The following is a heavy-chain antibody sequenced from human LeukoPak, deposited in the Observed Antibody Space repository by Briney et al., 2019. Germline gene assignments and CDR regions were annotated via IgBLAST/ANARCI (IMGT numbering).Heavy chain of an antibody. V-gene: IGHV4-59*01. D-gene: IGHD2-2*01. Sequence: PSETLSLTCTVSGGSISSYYWNWIRQPPGKGLEWIGYIYYSGSTNYNPSLKSRVTISVDTSKNQFSLKLSSVTAADTAVYYCARDYCSSTSCYGDSRYFQHWGQGTLVTVSS. CDR1: GGSISSYY. CDR2: IYYSGST. CDR3: ARDYCSSTSCYGDSRYFQH. J-gene: IGHJ1*01.